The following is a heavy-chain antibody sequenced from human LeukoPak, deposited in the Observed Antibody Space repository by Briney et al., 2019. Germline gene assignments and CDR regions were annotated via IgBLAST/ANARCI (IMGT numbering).Heavy chain of an antibody. V-gene: IGHV3-53*01. Sequence: GSLRLSCAASGFTVSSNYMSWVRQAPGKGLEWVSVIYSGASTYYADSVKGRFTISRDNSKNTLYLQMNSLRAEDTAVYYCARDADSSSWYHFDYWGQGTLVTVSS. CDR1: GFTVSSNY. CDR2: IYSGAST. D-gene: IGHD6-13*01. CDR3: ARDADSSSWYHFDY. J-gene: IGHJ4*02.